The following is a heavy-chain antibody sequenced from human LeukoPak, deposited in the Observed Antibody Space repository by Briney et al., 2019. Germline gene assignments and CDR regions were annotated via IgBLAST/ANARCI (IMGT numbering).Heavy chain of an antibody. J-gene: IGHJ5*01. V-gene: IGHV1-18*01. CDR3: AREGFDS. CDR2: ISAKDGHT. Sequence: ASVKVSCKTSGFTFSNYGFIWVRQAPGQGLEWMGWISAKDGHTDYPQNFQGRLTLTTDTSTSTVSMDLRSLRPDDTAVYFCAREGFDSWSQGTLVTVSS. CDR1: GFTFSNYG.